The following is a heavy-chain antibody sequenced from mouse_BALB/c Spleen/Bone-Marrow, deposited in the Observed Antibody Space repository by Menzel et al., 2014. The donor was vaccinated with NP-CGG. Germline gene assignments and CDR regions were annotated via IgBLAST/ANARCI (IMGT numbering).Heavy chain of an antibody. V-gene: IGHV3-2*02. CDR1: GYSITSDYA. J-gene: IGHJ1*01. Sequence: EVQLQQSGPGLVKPSQSLSLTCTVTGYSITSDYAWHWIRQFPGNKLEWMGYISYSGSTSYYPSLKSRISITRDTSKNQFCLQVNAVTTEDTATYYWARSADWYFDVWGAGTTVTVSS. CDR2: ISYSGST. CDR3: ARSADWYFDV.